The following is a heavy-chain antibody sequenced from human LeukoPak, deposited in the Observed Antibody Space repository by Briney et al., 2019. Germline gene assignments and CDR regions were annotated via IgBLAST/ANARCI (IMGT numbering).Heavy chain of an antibody. Sequence: GGSLRLSCAASGFTVSSNYMSWVRQAPGKGLEWVSVIYSGGSTYYADSVKGRFTISGDNSKNTLYLQMNSLRAEDTAVYYCARDGFYYDSSGPFDYWGQGTLVTVSS. V-gene: IGHV3-53*01. CDR1: GFTVSSNY. D-gene: IGHD3-22*01. J-gene: IGHJ4*02. CDR2: IYSGGST. CDR3: ARDGFYYDSSGPFDY.